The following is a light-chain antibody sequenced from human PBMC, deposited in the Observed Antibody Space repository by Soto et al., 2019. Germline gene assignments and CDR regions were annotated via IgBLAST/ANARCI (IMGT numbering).Light chain of an antibody. Sequence: EIVLTQSPGTLSLSPGQRATLSCRASQSVRSSSLAWYQQKPGQAPRLLIDETSSRAAGIPDRFSGSEAGTAFTLNISRLEPEDFAVYYCQQYGGAPPRTFGQWPKVEIK. CDR3: QQYGGAPPRT. J-gene: IGKJ1*01. CDR1: QSVRSSS. CDR2: ETS. V-gene: IGKV3-20*01.